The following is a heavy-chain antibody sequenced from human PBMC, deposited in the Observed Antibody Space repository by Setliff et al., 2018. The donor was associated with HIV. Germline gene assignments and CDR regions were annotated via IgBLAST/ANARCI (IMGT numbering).Heavy chain of an antibody. CDR1: GGTFSRLA. Sequence: SVKVSCKASGGTFSRLAISWVRQAPGQGPEWMGGIIPVFGTPNYAQKFQGRVTVTADESTTSAYMELSSLRSDDTAVYYCATSINSFDWSTGHYQYTMDVWGQGTTVTVS. V-gene: IGHV1-69*13. CDR3: ATSINSFDWSTGHYQYTMDV. D-gene: IGHD2-8*02. J-gene: IGHJ6*02. CDR2: IIPVFGTP.